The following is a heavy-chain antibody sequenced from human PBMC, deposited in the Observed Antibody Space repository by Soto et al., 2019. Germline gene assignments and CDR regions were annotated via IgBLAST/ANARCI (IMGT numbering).Heavy chain of an antibody. J-gene: IGHJ6*03. CDR2: ISAYKGNT. Sequence: QVQLVQSGAEVKKPGASVKVSCKASGYTFTSYGISWVRQAPGQGLEWMGWISAYKGNTNHAQKLQGRVTMTRDTSTSTAYMELGSQRSDDTAVYYCAKERVSRRYYYYYLDVWGKGTTVTVSS. CDR1: GYTFTSYG. V-gene: IGHV1-18*01. CDR3: AKERVSRRYYYYYLDV. D-gene: IGHD6-6*01.